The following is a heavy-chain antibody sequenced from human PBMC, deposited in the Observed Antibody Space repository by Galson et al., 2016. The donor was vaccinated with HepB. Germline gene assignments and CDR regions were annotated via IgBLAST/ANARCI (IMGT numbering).Heavy chain of an antibody. Sequence: SLRLSCAASGFTFSAFAVHWVRQAPGKGLQYVSAISSNGGSTYYADSVKGRFTISRDNSRNTLYLQMSSLRAEDTAVYSCLMGYFADYWGQGTLVTVSS. V-gene: IGHV3-64D*06. J-gene: IGHJ4*02. CDR2: ISSNGGST. CDR3: LMGYFADY. D-gene: IGHD5-18*01. CDR1: GFTFSAFA.